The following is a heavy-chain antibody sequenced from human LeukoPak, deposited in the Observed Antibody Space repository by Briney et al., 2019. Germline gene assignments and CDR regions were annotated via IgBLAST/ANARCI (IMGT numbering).Heavy chain of an antibody. CDR3: ARVAILYGSGNPWDY. CDR1: GYTFTNFD. V-gene: IGHV1-8*01. D-gene: IGHD3-10*01. J-gene: IGHJ4*02. CDR2: MNPVSGNA. Sequence: EASVKVSCKASGYTFTNFDINWVRQAPGQGLEWMGWMNPVSGNAGSAQKFQGRVSLTRDTSISTAYMELSSLRSEDTAVYYCARVAILYGSGNPWDYWGQGTLVTVSS.